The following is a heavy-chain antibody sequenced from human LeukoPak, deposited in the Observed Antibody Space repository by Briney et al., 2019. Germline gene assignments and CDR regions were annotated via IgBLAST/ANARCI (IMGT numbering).Heavy chain of an antibody. V-gene: IGHV3-48*04. Sequence: GGSLRLSCAASGFTFSSYSMNWVRQAPGKGLEWVSYISSSSSTIYYADSVKGRFTISRDNAKNSLYLQMNSLRAEDTAVYYCARDYYDSSGYSWFDPWGQGTLVTVSS. D-gene: IGHD3-22*01. CDR1: GFTFSSYS. CDR3: ARDYYDSSGYSWFDP. J-gene: IGHJ5*02. CDR2: ISSSSSTI.